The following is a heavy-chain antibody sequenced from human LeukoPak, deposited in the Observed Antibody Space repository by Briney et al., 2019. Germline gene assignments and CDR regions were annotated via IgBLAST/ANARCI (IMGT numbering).Heavy chain of an antibody. CDR2: IKRDGSEK. J-gene: IGHJ4*02. V-gene: IGHV3-7*01. D-gene: IGHD3-22*01. CDR1: GFTFSSYW. CDR3: ARGRFNYDSTGYSSFYY. Sequence: GGSLRLSCAASGFTFSSYWMTWVRQAPGKGLEWVANIKRDGSEKNHLDSRFIISRDNAKNSVYLQMNSLRAEDTAVYYCARGRFNYDSTGYSSFYYWGQGTLVTVSS.